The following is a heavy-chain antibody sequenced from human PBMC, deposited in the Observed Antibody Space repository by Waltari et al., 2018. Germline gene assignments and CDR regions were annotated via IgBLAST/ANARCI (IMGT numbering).Heavy chain of an antibody. CDR2: ISGSGGTT. J-gene: IGHJ4*02. CDR3: AKSSGSYYEVFDY. Sequence: EVRLVESGGGLVQPGGSLRLPCAASGFAFANYGMSWVRQAPGKGLECVSSISGSGGTTYYADSVKGRFTMSKDNSKNTLFLQMNSLRVDDTADYYCAKSSGSYYEVFDYWGRGTLVTVSS. V-gene: IGHV3-23*04. CDR1: GFAFANYG. D-gene: IGHD1-26*01.